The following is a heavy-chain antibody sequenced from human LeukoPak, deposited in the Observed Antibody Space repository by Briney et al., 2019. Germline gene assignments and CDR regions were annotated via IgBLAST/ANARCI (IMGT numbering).Heavy chain of an antibody. Sequence: GESLKISCKGSGYSFIRYWIVWVRQMPGKGLEWMGIIYPGDSDTRYSPSFQGQVTISAAESISPAYLQWRSLKASDTAMYYCARRLSAYSYGEYWYFDLWGRGTLVTVSS. CDR2: IYPGDSDT. V-gene: IGHV5-51*01. CDR1: GYSFIRYW. CDR3: ARRLSAYSYGEYWYFDL. D-gene: IGHD5-18*01. J-gene: IGHJ2*01.